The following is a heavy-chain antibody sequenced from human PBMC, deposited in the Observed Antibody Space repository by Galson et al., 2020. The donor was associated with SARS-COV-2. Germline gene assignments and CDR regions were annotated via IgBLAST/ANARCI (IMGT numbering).Heavy chain of an antibody. D-gene: IGHD6-13*01. CDR2: IIGSGNSK. J-gene: IGHJ3*02. V-gene: IGHV3-23*01. Sequence: GGSLRLSSAASGFTISRYAKTWVRQAPGKGLEWVSSIIGSGNSKCYADSVKGRFIMSRDNSKNTLDLQMNSMRAEDTAMYYFARDFRAAPGVYCFDSLVQGTMVIVSS. CDR3: ARDFRAAPGVYCFDS. CDR1: GFTISRYA.